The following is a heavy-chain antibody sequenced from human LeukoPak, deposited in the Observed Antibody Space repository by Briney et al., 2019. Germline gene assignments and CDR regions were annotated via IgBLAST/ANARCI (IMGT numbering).Heavy chain of an antibody. D-gene: IGHD3-22*01. V-gene: IGHV1-46*01. Sequence: ASVKVSCKASGYTFTSYYMHWVRQAPGQGLEWMGIINPSGGSTSYAQKFQGRVTMTRDTSTSTVYMELSSLRSEDTAVYYCARDPHYYDSSGYPPAFDYWGQGTLVTVSS. CDR1: GYTFTSYY. J-gene: IGHJ4*02. CDR3: ARDPHYYDSSGYPPAFDY. CDR2: INPSGGST.